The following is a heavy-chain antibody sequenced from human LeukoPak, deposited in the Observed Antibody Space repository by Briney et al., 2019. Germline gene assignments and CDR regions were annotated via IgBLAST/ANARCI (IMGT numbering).Heavy chain of an antibody. D-gene: IGHD3-9*01. CDR2: VSSYNGDT. CDR3: AKDWHILTGRNCFDP. J-gene: IGHJ5*02. V-gene: IGHV1-18*01. Sequence: ASVKVSCKASGYTFNNYGISWVRQAPGQGLEWMGWVSSYNGDTNYAQKFQGRVAMSTDTSTNTAYMELRSLRFDDTAIYYCAKDWHILTGRNCFDPWGQGTLVTVSS. CDR1: GYTFNNYG.